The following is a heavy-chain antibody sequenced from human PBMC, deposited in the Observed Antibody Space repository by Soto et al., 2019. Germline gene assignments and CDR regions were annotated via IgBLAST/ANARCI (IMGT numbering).Heavy chain of an antibody. CDR3: TRDFGYSGYDLHDY. CDR1: GFTFGDYA. J-gene: IGHJ4*02. D-gene: IGHD5-12*01. V-gene: IGHV3-49*04. Sequence: GGSLRLSCTASGFTFGDYAMSWVRQAPGKGLEWVGFIRSKAYGGTTEYAASVKGRFTISRDDSKSIAYLQMNSLKTEDTAVYYCTRDFGYSGYDLHDYWGQGTLVTVSS. CDR2: IRSKAYGGTT.